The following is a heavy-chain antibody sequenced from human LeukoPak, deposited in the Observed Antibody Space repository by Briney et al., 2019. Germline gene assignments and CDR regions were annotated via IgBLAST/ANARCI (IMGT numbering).Heavy chain of an antibody. CDR3: ARGNYYYDSSGYYYGQFDY. D-gene: IGHD3-22*01. Sequence: SVKVSCKASGGTFSSYAISWVRQAPGQGLEWMGGIIPIFGTANYAQKFQGGVTITADESTSTAYVELSSLRSEDTAVYYCARGNYYYDSSGYYYGQFDYWGQGTLVTVSS. CDR2: IIPIFGTA. V-gene: IGHV1-69*13. CDR1: GGTFSSYA. J-gene: IGHJ4*02.